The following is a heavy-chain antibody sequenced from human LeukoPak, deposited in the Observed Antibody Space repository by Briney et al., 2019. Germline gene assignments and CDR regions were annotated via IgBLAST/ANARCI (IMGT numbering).Heavy chain of an antibody. D-gene: IGHD3-16*01. CDR2: TSGDGGTT. V-gene: IGHV3-64*01. J-gene: IGHJ3*01. CDR3: ARGDTRLGGAFDV. CDR1: GFNLRSFA. Sequence: PGGSLRLSCAASGFNLRSFAIHWVRQAPGKGLEYVSATSGDGGTTFWASSLQGRCTISRDNSNQMVYLQLGGLKMEDMGLYYCARGDTRLGGAFDVWGQGTMVTVSP.